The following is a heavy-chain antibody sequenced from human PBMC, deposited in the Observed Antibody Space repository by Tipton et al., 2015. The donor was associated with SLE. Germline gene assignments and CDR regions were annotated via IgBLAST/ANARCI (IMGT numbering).Heavy chain of an antibody. J-gene: IGHJ5*02. V-gene: IGHV4-34*01. Sequence: TLSLTCAVYGGSFSGYYWSWIRQPPGKGLEWIGKINHNRSTNYNPSLKSRVTISVDTSKNQFSLRLSSVTAADTAVYYCARDPGIAAAGRWFDPWGQGTLVTVSS. D-gene: IGHD6-13*01. CDR1: GGSFSGYY. CDR3: ARDPGIAAAGRWFDP. CDR2: INHNRST.